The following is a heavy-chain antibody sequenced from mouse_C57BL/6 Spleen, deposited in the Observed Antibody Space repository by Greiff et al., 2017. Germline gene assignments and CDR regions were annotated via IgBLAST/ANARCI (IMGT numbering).Heavy chain of an antibody. D-gene: IGHD2-2*01. CDR2: IHPNSGST. CDR1: GYSFTSYW. CDR3: ARDGYGGDYAMDY. J-gene: IGHJ4*01. Sequence: VQLQQPGAELVKPGASVKLSCKASGYSFTSYWMHWVKQRPGQGLEWIGMIHPNSGSTNYNEKFKSKATLTVDKSSSTAYMQLSSLTSEDSAVYYCARDGYGGDYAMDYWGQGTSVTVSS. V-gene: IGHV1-64*01.